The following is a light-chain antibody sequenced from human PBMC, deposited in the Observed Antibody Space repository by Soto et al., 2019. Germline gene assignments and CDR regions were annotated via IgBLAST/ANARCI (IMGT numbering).Light chain of an antibody. CDR2: GTS. CDR1: QSVSSSY. V-gene: IGKV3-20*01. J-gene: IGKJ1*01. CDR3: QQYGSSSWT. Sequence: EIVLTQSPGTLSLSPGERATLSCRASQSVSSSYLAWYQQKTGQAPRLLIYGTSSRATAIPDRFSGSGSGTDFTFTFSRLEPEDFAVYYCQQYGSSSWTFGQGTKVDIK.